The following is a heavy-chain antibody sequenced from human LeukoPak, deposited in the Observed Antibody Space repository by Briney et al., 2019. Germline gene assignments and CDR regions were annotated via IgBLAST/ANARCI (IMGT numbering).Heavy chain of an antibody. J-gene: IGHJ4*02. CDR3: AKDRRATYYYDSSSYYFDY. CDR2: ISGSGGST. V-gene: IGHV3-23*01. D-gene: IGHD3-22*01. Sequence: GWSLRLSCAASGFTFSSYAMSWVRQAPGKGLEWVSAISGSGGSTYYADSVKGRFTISRDNSKNTLYLQMNSLRAGDTAVYYCAKDRRATYYYDSSSYYFDYWGQRTLVTVSS. CDR1: GFTFSSYA.